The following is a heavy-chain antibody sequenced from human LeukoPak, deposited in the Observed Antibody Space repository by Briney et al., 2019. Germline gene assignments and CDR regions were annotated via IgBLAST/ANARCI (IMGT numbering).Heavy chain of an antibody. CDR3: ANWGAGTKGLY. V-gene: IGHV3-23*01. J-gene: IGHJ4*02. CDR1: RLTFSDHA. CDR2: ISGSSGNT. D-gene: IGHD1-1*01. Sequence: PGGSLRLSCAASRLTFSDHAMGWVRQAPGKGLEWVSSISGSSGNTYYADSVKGRHSISRDNSKNTVFLQINRLRAEDTAIYYCANWGAGTKGLYWGQGTLVTVSS.